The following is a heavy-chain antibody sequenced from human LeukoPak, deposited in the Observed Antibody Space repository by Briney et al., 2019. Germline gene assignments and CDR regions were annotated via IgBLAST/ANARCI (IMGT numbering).Heavy chain of an antibody. J-gene: IGHJ4*02. V-gene: IGHV3-23*01. CDR3: AKEGVTGEYFDY. Sequence: GGSLRLSCAASGFTFISYAMSWVRQAPGKGLEWVSGISGSGSSTNYAASVKGRFTISRDNSKNTLYLQMNSLRGEDTALYYCAKEGVTGEYFDYWGQGTLVTVSS. D-gene: IGHD7-27*01. CDR2: ISGSGSST. CDR1: GFTFISYA.